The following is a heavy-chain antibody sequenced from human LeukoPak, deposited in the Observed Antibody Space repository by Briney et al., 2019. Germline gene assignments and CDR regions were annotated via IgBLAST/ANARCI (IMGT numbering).Heavy chain of an antibody. V-gene: IGHV3-7*01. Sequence: GGSLRLSCVGSGFTFTTYWMSWVRQAPGKGLEWVANIKQDGSEKYYVDSVKGRFTISRDNARTSLSLQMNSLRAEDTAVYYCATHCSSISCSLATFDIWGQGTMVTVSS. CDR1: GFTFTTYW. D-gene: IGHD2-2*01. CDR3: ATHCSSISCSLATFDI. J-gene: IGHJ3*02. CDR2: IKQDGSEK.